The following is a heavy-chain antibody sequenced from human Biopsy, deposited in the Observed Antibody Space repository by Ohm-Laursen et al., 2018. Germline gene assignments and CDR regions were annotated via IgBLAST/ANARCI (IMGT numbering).Heavy chain of an antibody. D-gene: IGHD2-21*01. CDR1: GFTFNSHE. J-gene: IGHJ6*02. Sequence: LSLTCAASGFTFNSHEMNWVRQAPGKGLEWISYITGSSSTIYYADSVKGRFTISRDNAKNSLYLQMNSLRAEDTAVYYCTRLAYYYYYGMDVWGQGTTVTVSS. CDR3: TRLAYYYYYGMDV. CDR2: ITGSSSTI. V-gene: IGHV3-48*03.